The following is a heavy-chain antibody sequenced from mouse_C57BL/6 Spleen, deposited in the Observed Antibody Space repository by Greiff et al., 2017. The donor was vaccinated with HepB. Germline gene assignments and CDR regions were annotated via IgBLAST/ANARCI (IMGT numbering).Heavy chain of an antibody. CDR1: GYTFTSYW. J-gene: IGHJ3*01. CDR2: IYPGSGST. CDR3: ARTETYYSNYDYAY. D-gene: IGHD2-5*01. V-gene: IGHV1-55*01. Sequence: QVQLQQPGAELVKPGASVKMSCKASGYTFTSYWITWVKQRPGQGLEWIGDIYPGSGSTNYNEKFKSKATLTVDTSSSTAYMQLSSLTSEDSAVYYCARTETYYSNYDYAYWGQGTLVTVSA.